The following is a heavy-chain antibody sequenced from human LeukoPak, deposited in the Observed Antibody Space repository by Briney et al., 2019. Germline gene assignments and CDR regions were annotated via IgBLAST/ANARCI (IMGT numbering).Heavy chain of an antibody. Sequence: SETLSLTCAVSGGSISSSNWWSWVRQPPGKGLEWIGEIYHSGSINYNPSLKSRVTISVDKSKNQFSLKLSSVTAADTAVYYCAANVDTAMVKYFDYWGQGTLVTVSS. CDR2: IYHSGSI. CDR3: AANVDTAMVKYFDY. CDR1: GGSISSSNW. D-gene: IGHD5-18*01. V-gene: IGHV4-4*02. J-gene: IGHJ4*02.